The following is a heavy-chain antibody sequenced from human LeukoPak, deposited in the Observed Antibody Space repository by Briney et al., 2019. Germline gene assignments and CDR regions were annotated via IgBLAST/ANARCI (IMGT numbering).Heavy chain of an antibody. V-gene: IGHV3-23*01. CDR1: GFTFSSYA. CDR2: ISGSGGST. CDR3: AKDPSNCGGDCTNPFDY. Sequence: GGSLRLSCAASGFTFSSYAMSWVRQAPGKELEWVSAISGSGGSTYYADSVKGRFTISRDNSKNTLYLQMNSLRAEDTAVYYCAKDPSNCGGDCTNPFDYWGQGTLVTVSS. J-gene: IGHJ4*02. D-gene: IGHD2-21*02.